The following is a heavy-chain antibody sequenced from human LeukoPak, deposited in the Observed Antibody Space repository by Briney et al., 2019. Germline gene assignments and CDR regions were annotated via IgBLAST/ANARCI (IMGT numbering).Heavy chain of an antibody. V-gene: IGHV3-11*04. CDR3: ANFGPLFRSLNF. J-gene: IGHJ4*02. CDR2: ISTTGTNI. D-gene: IGHD2/OR15-2a*01. Sequence: PGGSLRLSCTVSGFRFSDYHMSWMRQAPGKGLEWISYISTTGTNINYADSVKGRFTISRDNSRTSLYLQMDNLRADDTAVYYRANFGPLFRSLNFWSQGALVTVSS. CDR1: GFRFSDYH.